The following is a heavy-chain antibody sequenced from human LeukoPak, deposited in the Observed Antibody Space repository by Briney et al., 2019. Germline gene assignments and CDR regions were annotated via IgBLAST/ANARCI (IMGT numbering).Heavy chain of an antibody. CDR1: GYTFTGYY. D-gene: IGHD3-22*01. CDR3: ASEGYYDSSGISY. V-gene: IGHV1-2*02. CDR2: INPNSGGT. Sequence: ASVKVSCKASGYTFTGYYMHWARQAPGQGLEWMGWINPNSGGTNYAQRFQGRVTMTRDTSISTAYMELSRLRSDDTAVYYCASEGYYDSSGISYWGQGTLVNVSS. J-gene: IGHJ4*02.